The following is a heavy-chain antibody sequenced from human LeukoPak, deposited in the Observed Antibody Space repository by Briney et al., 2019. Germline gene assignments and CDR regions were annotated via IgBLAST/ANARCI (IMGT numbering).Heavy chain of an antibody. CDR3: ARSLRVRGVPDYMDV. CDR1: GYTFTSYA. V-gene: IGHV7-4-1*02. CDR2: INTNTGNP. Sequence: ASVKVSCKASGYTFTSYAMNWVRQAPGQGLEWMGWINTNTGNPTYAQGFTGRFVFSLDTSVSTAYLQISSLKAEDTAVYYCARSLRVRGVPDYMDVWGKGTTVTVSS. J-gene: IGHJ6*03. D-gene: IGHD3-10*01.